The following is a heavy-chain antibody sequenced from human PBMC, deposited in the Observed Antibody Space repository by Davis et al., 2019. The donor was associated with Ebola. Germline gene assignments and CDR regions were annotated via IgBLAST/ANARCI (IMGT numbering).Heavy chain of an antibody. D-gene: IGHD1-26*01. Sequence: PSETLYPTSAVYGGSFSGYYWRWIRQPPGKGLEWIGEINHSGSTNYNPSLKSRVTISVDTSKNQFSLKLSSVTAADTAVYYCATEKSGSRWGFDYWGQGTLVTVSS. CDR2: INHSGST. CDR3: ATEKSGSRWGFDY. J-gene: IGHJ4*02. V-gene: IGHV4-34*01. CDR1: GGSFSGYY.